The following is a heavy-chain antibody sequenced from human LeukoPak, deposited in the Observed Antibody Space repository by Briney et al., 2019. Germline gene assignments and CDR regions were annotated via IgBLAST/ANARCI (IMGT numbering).Heavy chain of an antibody. CDR2: IKQDGSEK. J-gene: IGHJ4*02. CDR3: ARRGLLDSSGHTLFDF. Sequence: GGSLRLSCAASGFTFSSYAMSWVRQAPGKGLEWVANIKQDGSEKYYMDSVRGRFTISRDNAKESMYLEMDSLRADDTAVYYCARRGLLDSSGHTLFDFWGQGILVIVSS. D-gene: IGHD3-22*01. V-gene: IGHV3-7*01. CDR1: GFTFSSYA.